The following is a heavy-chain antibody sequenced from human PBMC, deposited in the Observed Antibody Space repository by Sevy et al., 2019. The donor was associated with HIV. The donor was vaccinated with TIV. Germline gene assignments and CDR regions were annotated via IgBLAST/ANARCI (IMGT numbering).Heavy chain of an antibody. CDR3: AKGRGGSYYSGVDV. Sequence: GGSLRLSCAASEFTFNNYAMSWVRQAPGKGLEWLSGIRGSDGGTYYADSVKGRFTISRDNSKNTVYLQMSSLTVADTAVYYCAKGRGGSYYSGVDVWGQGTTVTVSS. D-gene: IGHD1-26*01. CDR2: IRGSDGGT. J-gene: IGHJ6*02. CDR1: EFTFNNYA. V-gene: IGHV3-23*01.